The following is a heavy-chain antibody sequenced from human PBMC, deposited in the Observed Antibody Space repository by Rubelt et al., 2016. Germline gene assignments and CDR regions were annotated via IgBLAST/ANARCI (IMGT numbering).Heavy chain of an antibody. D-gene: IGHD6-19*01. Sequence: QVQLQQWGAGLLKPSETLSLTCAVYGGSFSGYYWSWIRQPPGKGLEWIGEINHSGSTNYNPSPKRRVTIAVDTSKNQFSRKRSAVTAAYTAVYDCARGRGSGPGGWFDPWGQGTLVTVSS. J-gene: IGHJ5*02. CDR2: INHSGST. CDR3: ARGRGSGPGGWFDP. V-gene: IGHV4-34*01. CDR1: GGSFSGYY.